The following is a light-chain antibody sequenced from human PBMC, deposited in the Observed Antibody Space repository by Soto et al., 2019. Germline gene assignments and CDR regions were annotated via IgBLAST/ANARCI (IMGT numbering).Light chain of an antibody. CDR1: QSVSNNY. J-gene: IGKJ4*01. CDR2: GAS. V-gene: IGKV3-20*01. Sequence: EIVLTQSPGTLSLSPGERATLSCRASQSVSNNYLAWYQQKPGQAPRLLIYGASNKATGIPDRLSGSGSGTDFTLTSSRLEPEDGAVYYCQQYDSAAPTLNFGVGTQVDI. CDR3: QQYDSAAPTLN.